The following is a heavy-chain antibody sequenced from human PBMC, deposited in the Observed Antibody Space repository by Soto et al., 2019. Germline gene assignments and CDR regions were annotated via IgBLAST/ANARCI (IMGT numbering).Heavy chain of an antibody. Sequence: QLQLQESGPGLVKPSETLSLTCTVSGGSISSSSYYWGWLRQPPGKGLEWIGSIYYSGSTYYNPSLKSRVTIAVDTSKNQFSLKLSSVTAADTAVYYCARRDYGDWSDYWGQGTLVTVSS. V-gene: IGHV4-39*01. CDR1: GGSISSSSYY. CDR2: IYYSGST. CDR3: ARRDYGDWSDY. J-gene: IGHJ4*02. D-gene: IGHD4-17*01.